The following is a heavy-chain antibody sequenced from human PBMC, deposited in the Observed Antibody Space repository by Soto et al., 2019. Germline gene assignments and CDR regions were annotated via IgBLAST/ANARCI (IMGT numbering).Heavy chain of an antibody. D-gene: IGHD3-16*02. CDR2: VTYDGINR. CDR3: TKDKGAFGGVLVFAFDS. Sequence: PGGSLRLSCAASGFTFGTYGIHWVRQAPGKGLEWVGVVTYDGINRYYADSVKGRFTISRDNSKDTVYLQMTSLSAEDTAIYYCTKDKGAFGGVLVFAFDSWGQGTLVTVSS. CDR1: GFTFGTYG. J-gene: IGHJ4*02. V-gene: IGHV3-30*18.